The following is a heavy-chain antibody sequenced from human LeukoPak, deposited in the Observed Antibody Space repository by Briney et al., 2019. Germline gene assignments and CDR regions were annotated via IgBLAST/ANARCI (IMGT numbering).Heavy chain of an antibody. J-gene: IGHJ4*02. CDR2: IYYSGST. CDR3: ARGRDSGYSDY. Sequence: PSETLSLTCTVSGGSISSYYWSWIRQPPGKGLEWIGYIYYSGSTNYNPSLKSRVTISVDTSKNQFSLKLSSVTAADTAVYYCARGRDSGYSDYWGQGTLVTVSS. CDR1: GGSISSYY. D-gene: IGHD3-22*01. V-gene: IGHV4-59*01.